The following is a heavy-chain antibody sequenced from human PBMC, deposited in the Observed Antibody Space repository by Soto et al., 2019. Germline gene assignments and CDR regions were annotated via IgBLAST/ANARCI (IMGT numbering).Heavy chain of an antibody. CDR1: GFTFSSYA. D-gene: IGHD5-18*01. Sequence: EVQLLESGGGLVQPGGSLTLCCAASGFTFSSYAMSWVRQAPGKGLAWVSAISGSGGSTYYADSVKGRFTISRDNSKNMLYLQMNSLRAEDTAVYYCAKAQRAYSLMASDIWRQGTMLTVSS. V-gene: IGHV3-23*01. CDR3: AKAQRAYSLMASDI. CDR2: ISGSGGST. J-gene: IGHJ3*02.